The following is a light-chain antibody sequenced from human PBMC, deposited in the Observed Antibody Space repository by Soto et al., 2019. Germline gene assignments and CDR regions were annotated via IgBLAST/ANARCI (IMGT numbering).Light chain of an antibody. Sequence: IVMRMSPVTLSLPPGETATLSCRASHRVSSYLVWYQQKPGQAPRLLIYDASNRATGIPARFSSLEPEDFTLYYCQHCSIRPLTFGGGSNVDIK. V-gene: IGKV3-11*01. J-gene: IGKJ4*01. CDR1: HRVSSY. CDR2: DAS. CDR3: QHCSIRPLT.